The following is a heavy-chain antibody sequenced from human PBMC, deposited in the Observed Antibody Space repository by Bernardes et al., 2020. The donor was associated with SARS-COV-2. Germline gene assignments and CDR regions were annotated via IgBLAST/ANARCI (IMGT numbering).Heavy chain of an antibody. J-gene: IGHJ6*02. D-gene: IGHD2-8*01. CDR1: GGSISSSNW. Sequence: SETLSLTCAVSGGSISSSNWWSWVRQPPGKGLEWIGEIYHSGSTNYNPSLKSRVTISVDKSKNQFSLKLSSVTAADTAVYYCARVERIVLMVYAIDYYYYGMDVWGQGTTVTVSS. CDR2: IYHSGST. CDR3: ARVERIVLMVYAIDYYYYGMDV. V-gene: IGHV4-4*02.